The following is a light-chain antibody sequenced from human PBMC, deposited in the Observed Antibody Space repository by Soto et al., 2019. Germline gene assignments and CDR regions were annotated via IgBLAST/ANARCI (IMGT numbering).Light chain of an antibody. CDR1: QSVSSN. CDR3: QQYNNWPPIT. V-gene: IGKV3D-15*01. J-gene: IGKJ5*01. Sequence: ILMTQTPATLSGSPGERATLSCRASQSVSSNLAWYQQKPGQAPRLLIYDAYNRATGIPPRFSGSGSGTDFTLTISSLQSEDFAVYYCQQYNNWPPITFGQGTRLEIK. CDR2: DAY.